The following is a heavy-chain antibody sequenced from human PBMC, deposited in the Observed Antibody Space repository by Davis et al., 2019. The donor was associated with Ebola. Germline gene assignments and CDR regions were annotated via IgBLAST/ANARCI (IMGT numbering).Heavy chain of an antibody. J-gene: IGHJ2*01. V-gene: IGHV3-53*01. CDR3: VQHGPGDFWYFGL. CDR1: GFTVSSNY. D-gene: IGHD4-17*01. Sequence: GESLKISCAASGFTVSSNYMSWVRQAPGKGLEWVSVIYSGGNTIYAAPVKGRLTISRDISENTLYLQMNNLRDEDTAMYYCVQHGPGDFWYFGLWGRGTLVTVSS. CDR2: IYSGGNT.